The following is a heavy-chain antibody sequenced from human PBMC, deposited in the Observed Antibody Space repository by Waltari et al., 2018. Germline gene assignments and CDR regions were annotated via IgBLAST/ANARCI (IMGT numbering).Heavy chain of an antibody. J-gene: IGHJ4*02. CDR3: ARCTSYRSFDY. D-gene: IGHD1-26*01. V-gene: IGHV3-48*03. CDR2: STSSGTI. CDR1: GFSFSDYE. Sequence: EVQLVESGGASVQPGGSLRLSCVASGFSFSDYEMSWVRQAPGKGVEWVSYSTSSGTIDDTVCVRGRFTISRDNAKKTLYLQMNSLRVEDTAVYFCARCTSYRSFDYWGQGTLATVSS.